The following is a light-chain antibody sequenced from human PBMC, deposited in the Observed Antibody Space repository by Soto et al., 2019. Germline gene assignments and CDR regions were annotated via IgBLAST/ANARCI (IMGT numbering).Light chain of an antibody. CDR1: QTVTSGY. J-gene: IGKJ2*01. V-gene: IGKV3-20*01. CDR2: GAS. CDR3: QQYASSPYT. Sequence: EIVLTQSPGTLYLSQGERAIVSCRASQTVTSGYLAWYQQRPGQAPRLLIFGASNRATDIPDRFSGSGSGTDFTLTISGLEPEDFAVFYCQQYASSPYTFGQGTNLEI.